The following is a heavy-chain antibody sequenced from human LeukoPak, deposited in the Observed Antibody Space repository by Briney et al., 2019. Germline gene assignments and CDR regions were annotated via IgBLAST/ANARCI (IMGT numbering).Heavy chain of an antibody. CDR2: ISGSGVNT. V-gene: IGHV3-23*01. Sequence: PGGSLRLSCAASGFTFSSYAMSWVRQAPGKGREWVSAISGSGVNTYYADSVKGRFTISRDNSMNTLYVQMDSLRAEVTAVYYCAKDLEGSSWYYDAFDIWGQGTMVTVSS. CDR3: AKDLEGSSWYYDAFDI. D-gene: IGHD6-13*01. CDR1: GFTFSSYA. J-gene: IGHJ3*02.